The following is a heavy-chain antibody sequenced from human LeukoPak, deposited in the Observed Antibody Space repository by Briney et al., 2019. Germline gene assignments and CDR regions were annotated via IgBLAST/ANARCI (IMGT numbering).Heavy chain of an antibody. CDR1: GGTFSSYA. CDR2: IIPIFGTA. CDR3: ARGKRDTAMAGRSLYYYYGMDV. V-gene: IGHV1-69*13. J-gene: IGHJ6*02. Sequence: SVKVSCKASGGTFSSYAISWVRQAPGQGLEWMGGIIPIFGTANYAQKFQGRVTITADESTSTAYMKLSSLRSEDTAVYYCARGKRDTAMAGRSLYYYYGMDVWGQGTTVTVSS. D-gene: IGHD5-18*01.